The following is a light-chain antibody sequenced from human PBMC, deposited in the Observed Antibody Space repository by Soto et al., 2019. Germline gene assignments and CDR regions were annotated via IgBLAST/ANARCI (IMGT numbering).Light chain of an antibody. CDR1: QSVSTY. Sequence: EIVLTQSPGTLSLSPGERATLSCRASQSVSTYLAWYQQKPGQAPRLLIYDASNRATGIPARFSGSGSGADFTFTISSLEPEDFAVYYCQQRGNWPPTFGQGTRWISN. CDR2: DAS. CDR3: QQRGNWPPT. V-gene: IGKV3-11*01. J-gene: IGKJ1*01.